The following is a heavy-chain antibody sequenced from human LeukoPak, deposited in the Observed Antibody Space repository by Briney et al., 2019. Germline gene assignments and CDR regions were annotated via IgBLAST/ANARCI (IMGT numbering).Heavy chain of an antibody. CDR3: ARVLVDTAMVTATYFDY. Sequence: GASVKVSCKASGYTFTSYYMHWVRQAPGQGLEWMGIINPSGGSTSYAQKFQGRVTMTRDTSTSTVYMELSSLRSEDTAVYYCARVLVDTAMVTATYFDYWGQGTLVTVSS. D-gene: IGHD5-18*01. CDR1: GYTFTSYY. J-gene: IGHJ4*02. CDR2: INPSGGST. V-gene: IGHV1-46*01.